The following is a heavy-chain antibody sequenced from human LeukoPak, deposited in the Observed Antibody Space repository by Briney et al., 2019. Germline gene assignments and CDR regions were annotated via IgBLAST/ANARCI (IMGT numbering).Heavy chain of an antibody. D-gene: IGHD6-19*01. CDR2: IYPTGNP. CDR1: GGSISSYY. CDR3: ARAAEYSSGWYLFDY. J-gene: IGHJ4*02. Sequence: SETLSLTCTVAGGSISSYYWTWIRHPAGKGLEWIGRIYPTGNPNYNPSLKSRVTMSVDTPKNQFSLNLSSVTAADTAMYYCARAAEYSSGWYLFDYWGQGTLVTVSS. V-gene: IGHV4-4*07.